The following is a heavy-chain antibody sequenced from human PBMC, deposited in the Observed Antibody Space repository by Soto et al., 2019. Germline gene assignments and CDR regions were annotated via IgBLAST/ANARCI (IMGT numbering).Heavy chain of an antibody. D-gene: IGHD6-19*01. CDR3: ASAAVTGTAGLDF. J-gene: IGHJ4*02. V-gene: IGHV1-2*02. CDR2: INRNSGGT. CDR1: GYTFSGIY. Sequence: ASVKVSCKASGYTFSGIYMHWVRQAPGQGLEWMGWINRNSGGTKSAEKFQGRVTMTRDTSISTAYMELSRLTSDDTAVYYCASAAVTGTAGLDFWGQGTQVTVSS.